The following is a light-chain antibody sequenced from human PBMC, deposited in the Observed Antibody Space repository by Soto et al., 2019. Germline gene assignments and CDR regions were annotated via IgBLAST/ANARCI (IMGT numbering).Light chain of an antibody. J-gene: IGKJ2*01. CDR3: QQYYSALYT. V-gene: IGKV4-1*01. CDR1: QSVLYSSNNQNY. CDR2: WAT. Sequence: DIVMTQSPDSLAVSLGERATINCKSGQSVLYSSNNQNYLAWYQQKPGQSPKLLLHWATTRESGVPDRFSGSGSGTDFTLTISSLQAEDVAVYYCQQYYSALYTFGQGTKLEI.